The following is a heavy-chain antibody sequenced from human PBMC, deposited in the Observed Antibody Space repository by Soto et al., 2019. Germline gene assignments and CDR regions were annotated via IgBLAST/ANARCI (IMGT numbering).Heavy chain of an antibody. D-gene: IGHD3-10*01. CDR3: ARSQAHYGSGSYFFYYHGMDV. CDR1: GGSISSYY. Sequence: SETLSLTCTVSGGSISSYYWSWIRQPPGKGLEWIGYIYYSGSTNYNPSLKSRVTISVDTSKNQFSLKLSSVTAADTAVYYCARSQAHYGSGSYFFYYHGMDVWGQGTTVT. J-gene: IGHJ6*02. CDR2: IYYSGST. V-gene: IGHV4-59*08.